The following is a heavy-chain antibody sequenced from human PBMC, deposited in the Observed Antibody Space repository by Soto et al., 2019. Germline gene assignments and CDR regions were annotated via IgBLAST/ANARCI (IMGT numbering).Heavy chain of an antibody. Sequence: ASVKVSCKTSGYTFTNYFIMWVRQAPGQGLEWLGWIRVYDGNTNYAEMLQGRVTMTTDTSTSTAYLELRSLRSDDTAVYYCARPYYYGMDVWGQGTTVTVSS. CDR3: ARPYYYGMDV. CDR2: IRVYDGNT. V-gene: IGHV1-18*01. CDR1: GYTFTNYF. J-gene: IGHJ6*02.